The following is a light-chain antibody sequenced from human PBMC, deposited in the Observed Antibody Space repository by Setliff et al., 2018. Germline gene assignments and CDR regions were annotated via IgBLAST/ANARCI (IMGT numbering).Light chain of an antibody. CDR1: SRDVGGYNY. Sequence: QSVLTQPPSASGSPGQSVTISCTGTSRDVGGYNYVSWYQQHPGKAPKLMIYDVNERPSGVSNRFSGSKSGNTASLTISGLQAEDEADYYCSSYTTTSTVVIGGGTKVTVL. CDR2: DVN. CDR3: SSYTTTSTVV. J-gene: IGLJ2*01. V-gene: IGLV2-14*01.